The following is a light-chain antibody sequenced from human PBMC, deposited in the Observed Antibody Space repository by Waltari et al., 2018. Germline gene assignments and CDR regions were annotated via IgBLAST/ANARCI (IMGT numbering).Light chain of an antibody. CDR3: QQYDNLPPYT. J-gene: IGKJ2*01. V-gene: IGKV1-33*01. Sequence: DIQMTQSPSSLSAYVGDRVTITCQASQDISKYLNWDQQKQGKAHKVLIYDASNLETGVPSRFSGSGSGTQFTFTISSLQPEDIATYYCQQYDNLPPYTFGQGTKLEIK. CDR1: QDISKY. CDR2: DAS.